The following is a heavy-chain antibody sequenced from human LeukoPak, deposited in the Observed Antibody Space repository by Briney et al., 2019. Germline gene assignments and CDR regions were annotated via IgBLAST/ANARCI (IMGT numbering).Heavy chain of an antibody. CDR2: IKQDGSEK. CDR1: GFTFTTYW. CDR3: VREGAYCSSTSCYGLRAFDI. V-gene: IGHV3-7*01. D-gene: IGHD2-2*01. J-gene: IGHJ3*02. Sequence: GGSLRLSCTASGFTFTTYWMSWVGQTPGKGLEWVANIKQDGSEKYYVDSVKGRFTISRDNAKNSLYLQMNSLRVEDTALYYCVREGAYCSSTSCYGLRAFDIWGQGTMVTVSS.